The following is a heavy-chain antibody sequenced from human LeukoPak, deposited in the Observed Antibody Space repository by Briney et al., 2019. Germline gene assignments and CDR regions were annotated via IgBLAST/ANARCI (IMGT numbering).Heavy chain of an antibody. CDR3: ARGGGDRTAYFGL. V-gene: IGHV3-23*01. Sequence: PGGSLRLSCAASGFTFTTYDMSWVRQAPGKGLEWVSTIGESGGRTHYADSVRGRFTITRDNSKNTLYLQMNSLRAEDTAVYYCARGGGDRTAYFGLWGRGTLVTVSS. CDR1: GFTFTTYD. CDR2: IGESGGRT. J-gene: IGHJ2*01. D-gene: IGHD3-16*01.